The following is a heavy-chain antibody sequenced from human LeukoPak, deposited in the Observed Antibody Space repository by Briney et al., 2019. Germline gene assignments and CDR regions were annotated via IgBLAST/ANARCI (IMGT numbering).Heavy chain of an antibody. Sequence: GGSLRLSCAASGFTFSSYDMSWVRQAPGKGPEWASGISGSGGTTYYADSVKGRFTISRDNSKNTVSLQVNNLRIEDTALYYCAKTSLSDASGHYYYMDVWGKGTTVTVSS. CDR1: GFTFSSYD. V-gene: IGHV3-23*01. CDR2: ISGSGGTT. CDR3: AKTSLSDASGHYYYMDV. D-gene: IGHD3-3*01. J-gene: IGHJ6*03.